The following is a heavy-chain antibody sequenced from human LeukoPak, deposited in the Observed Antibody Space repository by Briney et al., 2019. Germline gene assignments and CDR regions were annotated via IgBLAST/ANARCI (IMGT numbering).Heavy chain of an antibody. CDR1: GYTFTSYD. V-gene: IGHV1-8*01. CDR2: MSPNSGNT. CDR3: ARDTPIGRDFDY. Sequence: ASVKVSCKASGYTFTSYDINWVRQATGQGLEWMGWMSPNSGNTGYAQKFQGRVTMTRNTSISTAYMELSSLRSEDTAVYYCARDTPIGRDFDYWGQGTLVAVSS. D-gene: IGHD3-10*01. J-gene: IGHJ4*02.